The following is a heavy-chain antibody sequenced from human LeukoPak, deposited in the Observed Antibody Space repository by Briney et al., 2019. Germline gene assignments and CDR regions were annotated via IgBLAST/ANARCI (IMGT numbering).Heavy chain of an antibody. CDR3: ARDNSGSYIPDVFDI. V-gene: IGHV3-48*03. CDR1: GFTFSSYE. CDR2: ISSTGNTK. J-gene: IGHJ3*02. Sequence: PGGSLRLSCAASGFTFSSYEMNWVRQAPGKGLEWVSFISSTGNTKYYADSVKGRFTISRDNAKNSLYLQMNSLRAEDTAVYYCARDNSGSYIPDVFDIWGQGTMVTVSS. D-gene: IGHD1-26*01.